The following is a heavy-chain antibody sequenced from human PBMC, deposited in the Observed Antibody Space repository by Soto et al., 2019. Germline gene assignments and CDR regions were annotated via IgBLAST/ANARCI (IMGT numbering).Heavy chain of an antibody. D-gene: IGHD3-3*01. V-gene: IGHV3-11*01. CDR1: GFTFSDYY. CDR2: ISSSGSTI. CDR3: ARVYPRTIFGVVIPNYFDY. J-gene: IGHJ4*02. Sequence: QVQLVESGGGLVKPGGSLRLSCAASGFTFSDYYMSWIRQAPWKGLEWVSYISSSGSTIYYADSVKGRFTISRDNAKILLYLQMNSLRAEDTAVYYCARVYPRTIFGVVIPNYFDYWGQGTLVTVSS.